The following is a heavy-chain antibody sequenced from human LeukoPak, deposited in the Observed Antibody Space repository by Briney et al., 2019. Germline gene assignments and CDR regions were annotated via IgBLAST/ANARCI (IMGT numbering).Heavy chain of an antibody. D-gene: IGHD6-6*01. J-gene: IGHJ4*02. CDR3: ARDSDRSSYDY. CDR2: IKQDGSEK. Sequence: GGSLRLSCAASGFTFSSYWMSWVRQAPGKGLEWVANIKQDGSEKYSVDSVKGRFIISRDNAKNSLYLQMNSLRAEDTAVYYCARDSDRSSYDYWGQGTLVSVSS. CDR1: GFTFSSYW. V-gene: IGHV3-7*01.